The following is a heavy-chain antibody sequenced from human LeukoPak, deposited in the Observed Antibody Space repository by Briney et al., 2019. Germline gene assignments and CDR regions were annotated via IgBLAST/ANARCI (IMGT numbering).Heavy chain of an antibody. CDR3: ARDGVYGSGAFDI. CDR1: GGSISSYY. Sequence: SETLSLTCTVSGGSISSYYWSWIRLPPGKGLEWIGYIYYSGSTNYNPSLKSRVTISVDTSKNQFSLKLSSVTAADTAVYYCARDGVYGSGAFDIWGQGTMVTVSS. J-gene: IGHJ3*02. CDR2: IYYSGST. D-gene: IGHD3-10*01. V-gene: IGHV4-59*01.